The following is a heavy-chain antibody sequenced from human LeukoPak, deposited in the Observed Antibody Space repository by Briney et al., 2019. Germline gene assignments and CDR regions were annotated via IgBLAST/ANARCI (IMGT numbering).Heavy chain of an antibody. CDR3: ARGLMVYATYDY. D-gene: IGHD2-8*01. CDR2: ISSSSSYI. CDR1: GFTFSSDS. V-gene: IGHV3-21*01. Sequence: GGSLRLSCAASGFTFSSDSMNWVRQAPGKGLEWVSSISSSSSYIYYAGSVKGRFTISRDNAKNSLYLQMNSLRAEDTAVYYCARGLMVYATYDYWGQGTLVTVSS. J-gene: IGHJ4*02.